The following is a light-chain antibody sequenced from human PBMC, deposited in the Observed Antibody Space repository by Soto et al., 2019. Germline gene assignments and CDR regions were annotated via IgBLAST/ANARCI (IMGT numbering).Light chain of an antibody. V-gene: IGKV1-27*01. CDR1: QGVTNY. J-gene: IGKJ1*01. Sequence: DIQLTQSPSSLSASVGDRITITCRASQGVTNYLAWYQQKPGKGPSLLIYSASTLQSGVPSRFSGSGSGTDFTLTISSLQPGDVVTYYCQTYSPASAWTFCRGTKVEIK. CDR3: QTYSPASAWT. CDR2: SAS.